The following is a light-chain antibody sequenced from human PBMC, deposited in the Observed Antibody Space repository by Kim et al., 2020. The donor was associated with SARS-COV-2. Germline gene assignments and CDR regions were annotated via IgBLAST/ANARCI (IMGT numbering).Light chain of an antibody. J-gene: IGLJ2*01. Sequence: GKTVSISCTRSSGSIAGNFVQWYQQRPGSAPTTVIYEDNQRPSGVPDRFSGSIDSSSNSASLTISGLRTEDEADYYCQSYDSSNVVFGGGTQLTVL. CDR1: SGSIAGNF. CDR2: EDN. CDR3: QSYDSSNVV. V-gene: IGLV6-57*03.